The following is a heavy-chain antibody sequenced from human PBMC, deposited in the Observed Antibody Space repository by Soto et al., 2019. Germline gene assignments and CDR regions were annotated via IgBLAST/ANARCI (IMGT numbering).Heavy chain of an antibody. CDR1: GYTLTELS. D-gene: IGHD3-22*01. J-gene: IGHJ3*02. Sequence: ASVKVSCKVSGYTLTELSMHWVRQAPGQGLEWMGGFDPEDGETIYAQKFQGRVTMTEDTSTDTAYMELSSLRSEDTAVYYCATVSTGDYYDSSGYYYPHDAFDIWGQGTMVTVSS. V-gene: IGHV1-24*01. CDR3: ATVSTGDYYDSSGYYYPHDAFDI. CDR2: FDPEDGET.